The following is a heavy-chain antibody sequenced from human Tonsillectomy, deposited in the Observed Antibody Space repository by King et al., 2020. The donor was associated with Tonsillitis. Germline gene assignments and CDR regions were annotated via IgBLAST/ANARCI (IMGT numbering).Heavy chain of an antibody. V-gene: IGHV3-33*05. Sequence: VQLVESGGGVVQPGESLTLSCAASGFTLSTYGMHWVRQAPGKGLEWVAMISYHGSSEYYVDSVKGRFTISRDNSKNTVYLQMTSLRAEDTAVYYCTRDWGSSGWYNWFDPWGQGTLVTVSS. CDR3: TRDWGSSGWYNWFDP. CDR2: ISYHGSSE. CDR1: GFTLSTYG. J-gene: IGHJ5*02. D-gene: IGHD6-19*01.